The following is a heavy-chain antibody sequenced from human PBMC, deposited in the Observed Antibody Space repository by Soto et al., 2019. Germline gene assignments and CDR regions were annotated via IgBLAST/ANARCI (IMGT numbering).Heavy chain of an antibody. V-gene: IGHV3-7*01. CDR2: IKEDGSQK. CDR1: GFSFSMYW. D-gene: IGHD5-12*01. Sequence: EVQLVESGGGLVQPGGSLRLSCAASGFSFSMYWMSWVRQAPGKGLEWVANIKEDGSQKYYVDSVKGRFTISRDNAKNSLYLQMNRLRAEEKAVYYCARNQVAYRVTDYWGQGTLVTVSS. CDR3: ARNQVAYRVTDY. J-gene: IGHJ4*02.